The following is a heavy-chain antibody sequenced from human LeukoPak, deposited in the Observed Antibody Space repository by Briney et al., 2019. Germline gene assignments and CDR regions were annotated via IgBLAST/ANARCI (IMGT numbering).Heavy chain of an antibody. CDR3: GRSRFLGMATDS. CDR1: GFTFSSYA. CDR2: ISSSSSSI. V-gene: IGHV3-48*04. Sequence: PGGSLRLSCAASGFTFSSYAMSWVRQAPGKGLEWVSYISSSSSSIYYADSVKGRFTISRDNDKNSLFLQMNSLRAEDTAVYYCGRSRFLGMATDSWGQGTLVTVSS. J-gene: IGHJ4*02. D-gene: IGHD5-24*01.